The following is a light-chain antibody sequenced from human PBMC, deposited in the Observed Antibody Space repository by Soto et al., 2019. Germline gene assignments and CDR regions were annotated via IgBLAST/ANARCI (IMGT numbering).Light chain of an antibody. CDR1: SSDVGTYNL. J-gene: IGLJ2*01. V-gene: IGLV2-23*02. CDR2: EVY. Sequence: QSVLTQPASVSGSPGQSITISCIGTSSDVGTYNLVSWHQHHPGKAPKLIIYEVYKRSSGVSNRFSGSKSGNTASLTLSGLQPEDEADYYCCSYGGSDTFLFGGRTKLTVL. CDR3: CSYGGSDTFL.